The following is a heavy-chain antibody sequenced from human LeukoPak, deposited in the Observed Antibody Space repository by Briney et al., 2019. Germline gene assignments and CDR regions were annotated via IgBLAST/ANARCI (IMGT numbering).Heavy chain of an antibody. CDR3: ARGAVAGYFDY. CDR2: ISSSSYI. J-gene: IGHJ4*02. V-gene: IGHV3-21*01. D-gene: IGHD6-19*01. CDR1: GFTFSSYA. Sequence: GGSLRLSCAASGFTFSSYAMHWVRQAPGKGLEWVSSISSSSYIYYADSVKGRFTISRDNAKNSLYLQMNSLRAEDTAVYYCARGAVAGYFDYWGQGTLVTVSS.